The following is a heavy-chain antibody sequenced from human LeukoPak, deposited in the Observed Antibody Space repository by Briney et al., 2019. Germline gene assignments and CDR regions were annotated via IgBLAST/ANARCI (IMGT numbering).Heavy chain of an antibody. CDR1: GFTVGSYW. Sequence: GGSRRVSCSASGFTVGSYWMHSVRQAPGKRLVWVSRIKSDGSTRYADSVKGRFTISRDNAKNTVSLQMTSLRAEDTGVYYCARAPSEIGGYYPEYFRHWGQGTLVIVSS. CDR2: IKSDGST. D-gene: IGHD3-22*01. CDR3: ARAPSEIGGYYPEYFRH. J-gene: IGHJ1*01. V-gene: IGHV3-74*01.